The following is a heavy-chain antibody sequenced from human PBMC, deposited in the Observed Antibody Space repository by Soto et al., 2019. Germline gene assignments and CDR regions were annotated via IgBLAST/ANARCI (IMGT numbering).Heavy chain of an antibody. CDR2: INHSGST. D-gene: IGHD2-2*01. CDR1: GGSFSGYY. CDR3: ARDGYCSSTSCYARGRHNWFDP. J-gene: IGHJ5*02. V-gene: IGHV4-34*01. Sequence: SETLSLTCAVYGGSFSGYYWSWIRQPPGKGLEWIGEINHSGSTNYNPSLKSRVTISVDTSKNQFSLKLSSVTAADTAVYYCARDGYCSSTSCYARGRHNWFDPWGKGTLVTVSA.